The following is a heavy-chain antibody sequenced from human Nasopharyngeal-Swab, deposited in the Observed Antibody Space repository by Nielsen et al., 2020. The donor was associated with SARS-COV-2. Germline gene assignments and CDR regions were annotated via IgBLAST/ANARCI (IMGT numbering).Heavy chain of an antibody. CDR2: INQDGSPK. D-gene: IGHD5-12*01. CDR1: GFTFSSYW. Sequence: GESLKISCAASGFTFSSYWMSWVRQAPGKGPECVANINQDGSPKYYVESVKGRFTVSRDNAENLMYLQMDNLRAEDTAIYYCARISRGYTGYVDQNWFDPWGQGTLVTVSS. J-gene: IGHJ5*02. CDR3: ARISRGYTGYVDQNWFDP. V-gene: IGHV3-7*03.